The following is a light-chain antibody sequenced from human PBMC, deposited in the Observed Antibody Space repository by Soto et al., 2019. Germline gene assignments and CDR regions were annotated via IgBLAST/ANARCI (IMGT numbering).Light chain of an antibody. Sequence: DIQMNQSPSTLSASVGDRVTITCRASQSISSWLAWYQQKPGKAPKLLIYKASSLESGVPSRFSGSGFGTEFTLTISSLQPDDFATYYCQQYNSYRAFGQGTKV. CDR3: QQYNSYRA. CDR2: KAS. V-gene: IGKV1-5*03. CDR1: QSISSW. J-gene: IGKJ1*01.